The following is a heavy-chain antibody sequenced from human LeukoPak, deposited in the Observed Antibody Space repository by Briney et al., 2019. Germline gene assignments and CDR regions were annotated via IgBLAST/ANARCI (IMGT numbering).Heavy chain of an antibody. CDR3: ARQTLWGSYAFDI. CDR2: IYYSGST. Sequence: KPSETLSLTCTVSGDSISSYYWSWIRQPPGKGLEWIGYIYYSGSTNYNPSLKSRVTMSVDTSKNQFSLKLSSVTAADTAVYYCARQTLWGSYAFDIWGQGTMVTVSS. J-gene: IGHJ3*02. V-gene: IGHV4-59*08. CDR1: GDSISSYY. D-gene: IGHD3-16*01.